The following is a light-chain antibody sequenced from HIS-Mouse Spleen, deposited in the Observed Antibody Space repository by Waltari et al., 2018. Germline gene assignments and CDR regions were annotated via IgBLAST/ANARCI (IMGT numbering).Light chain of an antibody. CDR1: DIGSKR. CDR3: QVWDSSSDHVV. Sequence: SYVLTQPPSVSLAPGKTATITCGGKDIGSKRVDWYQQKPGQAPVLVVYDDSDRPSGIPERFSGSNSGNTATLTISRVEAGDEADYYCQVWDSSSDHVVFGGGTKLTVL. J-gene: IGLJ2*01. CDR2: DDS. V-gene: IGLV3-21*03.